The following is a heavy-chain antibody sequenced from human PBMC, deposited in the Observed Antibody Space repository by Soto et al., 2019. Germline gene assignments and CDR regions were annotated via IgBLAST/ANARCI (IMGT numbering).Heavy chain of an antibody. CDR2: ISGSGIST. CDR1: GLTFSSYA. V-gene: IGHV3-23*01. J-gene: IGHJ6*02. CDR3: AKGIVSTHRSAMDV. Sequence: GGSLRLSCAASGLTFSSYAMSWVRQAPGKGLEWVSGISGSGISTYYADSVKGRFTISRDNSKNTLNLQMRSLSAEDMAVYYCAKGIVSTHRSAMDVWGQGTTVIVSS. D-gene: IGHD1-26*01.